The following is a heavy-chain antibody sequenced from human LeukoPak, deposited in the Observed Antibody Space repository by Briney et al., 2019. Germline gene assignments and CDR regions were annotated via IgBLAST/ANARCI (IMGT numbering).Heavy chain of an antibody. V-gene: IGHV3-23*01. Sequence: GSLRLSCAASGFTFSSYAMGWVRQAPGKGLEWVSTISGSGGSTYYADSVKGRFTISRDNSKNTLYLQLNSLRADDTAVYYCAKDSPYWFDPWGQGTLVTVSS. CDR3: AKDSPYWFDP. CDR2: ISGSGGST. J-gene: IGHJ5*02. CDR1: GFTFSSYA.